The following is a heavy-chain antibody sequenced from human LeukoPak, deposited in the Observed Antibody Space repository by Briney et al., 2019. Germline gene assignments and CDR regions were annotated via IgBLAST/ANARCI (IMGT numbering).Heavy chain of an antibody. V-gene: IGHV3-33*01. D-gene: IGHD3-16*01. Sequence: GGSLRLSCAASGFTFSSYGMHWVRQAPGKGLEWVAVIWYDGSNKYYADSVKGRFTISRDNSKNTLYPQMNSLRAEDTAVYYCAILGGGPLTYYYYGMDVWGQGTTVTVSS. J-gene: IGHJ6*02. CDR3: AILGGGPLTYYYYGMDV. CDR2: IWYDGSNK. CDR1: GFTFSSYG.